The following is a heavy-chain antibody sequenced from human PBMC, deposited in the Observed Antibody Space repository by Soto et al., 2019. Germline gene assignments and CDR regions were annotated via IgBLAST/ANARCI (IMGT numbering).Heavy chain of an antibody. CDR3: ARGQRFSDWFDP. CDR1: GGSVSSNSYY. CDR2: IYSSGST. D-gene: IGHD3-3*01. V-gene: IGHV4-61*02. J-gene: IGHJ5*02. Sequence: SETLSLTCTVSGGSVSSNSYYWTWIRQSDGEGLEWIGRIYSSGSTNYNPSLKSRVTISLDTSMNYFSLRLSSVTAADTAVYYCARGQRFSDWFDPWGQGTLVTVSS.